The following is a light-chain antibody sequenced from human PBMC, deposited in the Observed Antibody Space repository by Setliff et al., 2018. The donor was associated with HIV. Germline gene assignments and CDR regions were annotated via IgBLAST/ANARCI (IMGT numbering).Light chain of an antibody. CDR2: YVS. J-gene: IGLJ1*01. Sequence: QSVLTQPASVSGSPGQSITISCTGSSSDVGNYNYVSWYQQLPDKAPKPGISYVSKRPSGVAPRFSGSKSGYAASLTISGLQPEDEGDYFCSSYTSTTPLYVFGTGTKV. CDR1: SSDVGNYNY. CDR3: SSYTSTTPLYV. V-gene: IGLV2-14*03.